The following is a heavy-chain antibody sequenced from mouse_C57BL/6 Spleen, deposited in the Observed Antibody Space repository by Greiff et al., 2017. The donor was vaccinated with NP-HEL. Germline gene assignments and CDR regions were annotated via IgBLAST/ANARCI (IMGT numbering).Heavy chain of an antibody. CDR1: GFTFSSYA. Sequence: DVHLVESGGGLVKPGGSLKLSCAASGFTFSSYAMSWVRQTPEKRLEWVATISDGGSYTYYPDNVKGRFTISRDNAKNNLYLQMSHLKSEDTAMYYCARDESSYRYFDVWGTGTTVTVSS. CDR3: ARDESSYRYFDV. CDR2: ISDGGSYT. J-gene: IGHJ1*03. D-gene: IGHD1-1*01. V-gene: IGHV5-4*01.